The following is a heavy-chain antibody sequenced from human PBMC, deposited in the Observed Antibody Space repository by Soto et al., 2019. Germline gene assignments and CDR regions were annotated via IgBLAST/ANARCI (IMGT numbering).Heavy chain of an antibody. CDR3: ARALYYYDSSGYYDYYGMNV. D-gene: IGHD3-22*01. V-gene: IGHV1-69*13. CDR2: IIPIFGTA. J-gene: IGHJ6*02. CDR1: GGTFSSYA. Sequence: ASVKVSCKASGGTFSSYAISWVRQAPGQGLEWMGGIIPIFGTANYAQKFQGRVTITADESTSTAYMELSSLRSEDTAVYYCARALYYYDSSGYYDYYGMNVWGQGTTVTV.